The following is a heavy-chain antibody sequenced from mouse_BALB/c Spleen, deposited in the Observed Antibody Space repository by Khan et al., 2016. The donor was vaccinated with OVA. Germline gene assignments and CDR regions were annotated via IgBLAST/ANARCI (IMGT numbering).Heavy chain of an antibody. Sequence: QIQLVQSGPELKKPGETVKISCKASGHTFTNFGMNWVKQAPGKGLKWMGWINTYTGEPTYADDFNGRFAFSLEASASTAYLQINNLTNEDTATYFFARPPYCSYAMDNWGQGTSVTVSS. J-gene: IGHJ4*01. CDR2: INTYTGEP. CDR1: GHTFTNFG. CDR3: ARPPYCSYAMDN. V-gene: IGHV9-3-1*01. D-gene: IGHD2-10*01.